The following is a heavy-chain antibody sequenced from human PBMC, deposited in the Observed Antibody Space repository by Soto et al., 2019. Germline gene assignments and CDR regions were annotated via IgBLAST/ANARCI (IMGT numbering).Heavy chain of an antibody. CDR3: ARDIGFDYVN. CDR2: IKEDGSEI. CDR1: GFNVMSYW. D-gene: IGHD3-16*01. J-gene: IGHJ4*02. V-gene: IGHV3-7*01. Sequence: PGGSLRLSCGVPGFNVMSYWMSWVRQAPGKGLEWVASIKEDGSEIYYLQSVRGRFTISRDSAGNALHLAMNYLSAEDTAVYFCARDIGFDYVNWGQGTLVTVSS.